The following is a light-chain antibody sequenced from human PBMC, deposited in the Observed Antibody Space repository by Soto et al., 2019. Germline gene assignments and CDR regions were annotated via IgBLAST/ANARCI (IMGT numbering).Light chain of an antibody. J-gene: IGKJ1*01. CDR3: QQTYLTPWT. CDR2: TAS. V-gene: IGKV1-39*01. CDR1: QSITSITSY. Sequence: DIQMTQSPSSLSASVGDRVTITCRASQSITSITSYLNWYQQKPGKAPNLLIYTASSLQSGVPSXXSGSGSGTDFTLTISSLQPEDFALYYCQQTYLTPWTFGQGTKVEVK.